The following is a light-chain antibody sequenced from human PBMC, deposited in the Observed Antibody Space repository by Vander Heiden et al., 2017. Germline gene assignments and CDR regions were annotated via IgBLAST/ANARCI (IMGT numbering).Light chain of an antibody. CDR2: EVT. Sequence: QSALPQPASVSGSPGQSITISFTGTSSDVGSYNLVSWYQHHPGKAPKLMIYEVTKRPSGVSNRFSGSKSGNTASLTISGLLAEDEADYYCCSYAGSSTPVVFGGGTKLTVL. CDR1: SSDVGSYNL. CDR3: CSYAGSSTPVV. J-gene: IGLJ2*01. V-gene: IGLV2-23*02.